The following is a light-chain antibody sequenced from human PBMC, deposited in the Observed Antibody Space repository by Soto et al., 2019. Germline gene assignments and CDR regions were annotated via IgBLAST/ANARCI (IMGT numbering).Light chain of an antibody. V-gene: IGLV1-44*01. Sequence: QSVLTQPPSASGTPGQRVTISCSGATSNIGTNSVRWYQQVPGTAPKVLIYNNHERPSRVPDRFSGSKSGTSASLASSGLQSDDEADYYCAAWDDNLWLFGGGTKVTVL. CDR1: TSNIGTNS. J-gene: IGLJ3*02. CDR3: AAWDDNLWL. CDR2: NNH.